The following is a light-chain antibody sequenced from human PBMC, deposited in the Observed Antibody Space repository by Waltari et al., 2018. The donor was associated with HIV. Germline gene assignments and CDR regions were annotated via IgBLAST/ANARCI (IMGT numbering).Light chain of an antibody. V-gene: IGLV1-47*01. CDR2: RNI. Sequence: QSVLTQPPSTSGTPGQTVTISCSGTRSDIGPNYVFWYQQVPGTAPKLLSQRNIQRPSGVPARFSGSKSGTSASLAISGLRSEDEAHYHCASWDDSLGGRWVFGGGTKLTVL. J-gene: IGLJ3*02. CDR1: RSDIGPNY. CDR3: ASWDDSLGGRWV.